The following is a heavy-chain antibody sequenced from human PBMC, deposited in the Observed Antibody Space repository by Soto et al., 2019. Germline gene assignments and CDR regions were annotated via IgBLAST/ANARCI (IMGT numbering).Heavy chain of an antibody. CDR2: IRSKAYGGTT. Sequence: GGSLRLSXTASGFTFGDYAMSWVRQAPGKGLEWVGFIRSKAYGGTTEYAASVKGRFTISRDDSKSIAYLQMNSLKTEDTAVYYCTRAVDYYDSSGPYYYGMDVWGQGTTVTVSS. J-gene: IGHJ6*02. CDR1: GFTFGDYA. V-gene: IGHV3-49*04. CDR3: TRAVDYYDSSGPYYYGMDV. D-gene: IGHD3-22*01.